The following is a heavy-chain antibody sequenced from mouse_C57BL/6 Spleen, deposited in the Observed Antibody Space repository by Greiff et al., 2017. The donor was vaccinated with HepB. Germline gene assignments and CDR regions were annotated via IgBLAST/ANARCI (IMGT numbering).Heavy chain of an antibody. CDR2: INPNNGGT. CDR1: GYTFTDYN. J-gene: IGHJ1*03. Sequence: VQLKESGPELVKPGASVKIPCKASGYTFTDYNMDWVKQSHGKSLEWIGDINPNNGGTIYNQKFKGKATLTVDKSSSTAYMELRSLTSEDTAVYYCARNYGSSYRWYFDVWGTGTTVTVSS. CDR3: ARNYGSSYRWYFDV. V-gene: IGHV1-18*01. D-gene: IGHD1-1*01.